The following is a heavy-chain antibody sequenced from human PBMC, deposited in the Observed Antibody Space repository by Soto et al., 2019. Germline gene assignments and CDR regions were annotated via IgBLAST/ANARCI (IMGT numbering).Heavy chain of an antibody. V-gene: IGHV1-69*01. CDR1: GGTFSSYA. D-gene: IGHD3-10*01. CDR2: IIPIFGTA. Sequence: QVQLVQSGAEVKKPGSSVNVSCKASGGTFSSYAISWVRQAPGQGLEWMGGIIPIFGTANYAQKFQGRVTITADESTSTAYMELSSLRSEDTAVYYCARSLWFGESPSYYYYGMDVWGQGTTVTVSS. J-gene: IGHJ6*02. CDR3: ARSLWFGESPSYYYYGMDV.